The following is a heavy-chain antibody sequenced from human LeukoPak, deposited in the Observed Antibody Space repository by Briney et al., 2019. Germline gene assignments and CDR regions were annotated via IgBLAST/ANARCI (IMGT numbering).Heavy chain of an antibody. D-gene: IGHD2-2*01. J-gene: IGHJ5*02. V-gene: IGHV3-48*03. CDR2: ISSSGSTI. CDR3: AREKSPAFRYQLPGGWFDP. Sequence: PGGSLRLSCAASGFTFGSYEMNWVRQAPGKGLEWVSYISSSGSTIYYADSVKGRFTISRDNDKNSLYLQMNSLRAEDTALYYCAREKSPAFRYQLPGGWFDPWGQGSLVTVPS. CDR1: GFTFGSYE.